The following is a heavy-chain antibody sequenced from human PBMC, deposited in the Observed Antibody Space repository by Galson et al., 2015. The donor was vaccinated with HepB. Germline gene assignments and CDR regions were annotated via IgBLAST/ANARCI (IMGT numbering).Heavy chain of an antibody. J-gene: IGHJ4*02. V-gene: IGHV1-69*13. D-gene: IGHD1-20*01. CDR2: IIPVLGIT. CDR3: ATVGITGKFYYYLDH. CDR1: GGTFNSYT. Sequence: SVKVSCKASGGTFNSYTITWVRQAPGQGLEYMGGIIPVLGITHYAQKFQGRVTISADESTSTAYMELSSLRSEDTAVYYCATVGITGKFYYYLDHWGQGTLVTVSS.